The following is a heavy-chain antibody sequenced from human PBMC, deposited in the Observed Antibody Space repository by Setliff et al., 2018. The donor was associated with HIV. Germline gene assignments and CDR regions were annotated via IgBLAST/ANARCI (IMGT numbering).Heavy chain of an antibody. Sequence: RASVKVSCKASGYTLSNYYTHWVRQAPGQGLDWMGIINPSDGTKIYAQNFQGRVTMTRDTSTSTVYMELSSLTSGDTAVYYCARGRGYTYDFQYWGQGTLVTVSS. CDR2: INPSDGTK. D-gene: IGHD5-18*01. CDR1: GYTLSNYY. V-gene: IGHV1-46*01. J-gene: IGHJ4*02. CDR3: ARGRGYTYDFQY.